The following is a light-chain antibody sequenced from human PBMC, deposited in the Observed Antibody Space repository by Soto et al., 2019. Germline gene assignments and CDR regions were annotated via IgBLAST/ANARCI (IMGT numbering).Light chain of an antibody. V-gene: IGKV3-20*01. Sequence: EIVLTQSPGTLSFSPGERATLSCRASQSVAGTYLAWYQQKPGQAPRLLIYRASSRATGTPDRFSGSGSGTDFTLTISRLEPEDFAVFYCQQYGSSPVTFGQGTRLEIK. J-gene: IGKJ5*01. CDR1: QSVAGTY. CDR3: QQYGSSPVT. CDR2: RAS.